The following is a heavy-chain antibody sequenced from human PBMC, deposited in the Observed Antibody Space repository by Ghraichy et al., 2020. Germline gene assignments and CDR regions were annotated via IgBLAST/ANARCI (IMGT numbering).Heavy chain of an antibody. CDR2: INQDGSEK. CDR1: GFTFSNYW. Sequence: GGSLTLSCAASGFTFSNYWMSWVRQAPGKGLEWVANINQDGSEKDYVESVKGRFTISRDNAKNSLYLQMNSLRPEDTAVYYCARGGAFDIWGQGTMVTVSS. V-gene: IGHV3-7*01. CDR3: ARGGAFDI. J-gene: IGHJ3*02.